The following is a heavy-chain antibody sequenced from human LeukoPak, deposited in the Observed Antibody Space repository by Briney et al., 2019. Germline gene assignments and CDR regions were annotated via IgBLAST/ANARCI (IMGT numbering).Heavy chain of an antibody. CDR3: ARDVYCSSTSCYDLDY. Sequence: RASVKVSCKASGYTFTGYYMHWVRQAPGQGLEWMGWINPNSGGTNYAQKFQGRVTMTRDTSISTAYMELSRLRSDDTAVYYCARDVYCSSTSCYDLDYWGQGTLVTVSS. CDR1: GYTFTGYY. CDR2: INPNSGGT. J-gene: IGHJ4*02. D-gene: IGHD2-2*01. V-gene: IGHV1-2*02.